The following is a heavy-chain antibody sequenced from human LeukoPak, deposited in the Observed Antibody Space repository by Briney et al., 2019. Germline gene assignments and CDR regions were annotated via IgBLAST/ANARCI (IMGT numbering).Heavy chain of an antibody. CDR1: GFTFSSYG. D-gene: IGHD6-13*01. Sequence: PGGSLRLSCAASGFTFSSYGMHWVRQAPGKGLEWVAVIWYDGSNKYYADSVKGRFTISRDNSKNTLYLQMNSLRAEDTAVYYCARGAGQQLDHIDYWGQGTLVTVSS. CDR3: ARGAGQQLDHIDY. CDR2: IWYDGSNK. J-gene: IGHJ4*02. V-gene: IGHV3-33*08.